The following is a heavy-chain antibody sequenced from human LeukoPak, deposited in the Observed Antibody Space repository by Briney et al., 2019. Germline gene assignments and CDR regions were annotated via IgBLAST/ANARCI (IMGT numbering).Heavy chain of an antibody. CDR2: ISDGGSTT. CDR3: AREITAKAGTLDL. D-gene: IGHD1-20*01. CDR1: GFTFSSYW. V-gene: IGHV3-74*01. Sequence: GGSLRLSCAASGFTFSSYWMHWVRQAPGKGLVWVSRISDGGSTTTYADSVKGRFTISRDNAKNTLYLQMNGLRAEDTAVYYCAREITAKAGTLDLWGQGTLVTVSS. J-gene: IGHJ5*02.